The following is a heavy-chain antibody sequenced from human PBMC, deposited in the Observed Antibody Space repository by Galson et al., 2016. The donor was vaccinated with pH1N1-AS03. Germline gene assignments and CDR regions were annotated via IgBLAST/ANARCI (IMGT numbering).Heavy chain of an antibody. Sequence: ETLSLTCAVQSGSLSGYYWTWIRQSPTKGLEWIGELDRSGTTTYNPSLESRLTMSVDTSKNQFSLKLSSVTAADTAIYYCARGATFAWELLSLWGQGTLVTVSS. V-gene: IGHV4-34*01. J-gene: IGHJ4*02. CDR3: ARGATFAWELLSL. CDR1: SGSLSGYY. CDR2: LDRSGTT. D-gene: IGHD1-26*01.